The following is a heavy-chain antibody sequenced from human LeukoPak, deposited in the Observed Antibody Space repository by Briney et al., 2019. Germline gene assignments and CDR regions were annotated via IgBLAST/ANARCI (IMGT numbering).Heavy chain of an antibody. D-gene: IGHD4-11*01. CDR2: INHSGST. CDR3: ARDLFEYSNSWFDP. CDR1: GFTFSSYS. Sequence: GSLRLSCAASGFTFSSYSMNWVRQPPGKGLEWIGEINHSGSTNYNPSLKSRVTISVDTSKNQFSLKLSSVTAADTAVYYCARDLFEYSNSWFDPWGQGTLVTVSS. J-gene: IGHJ5*02. V-gene: IGHV4-34*01.